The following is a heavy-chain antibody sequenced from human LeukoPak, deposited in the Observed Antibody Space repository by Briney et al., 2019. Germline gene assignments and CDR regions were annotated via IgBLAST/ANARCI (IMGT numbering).Heavy chain of an antibody. D-gene: IGHD3-10*01. CDR1: GGTFSSYA. CDR2: IIPIFGTA. J-gene: IGHJ4*02. Sequence: SVKVSCKASGGTFSSYAISWVRQAPGQGLEWMGGIIPIFGTANYAQKFQGRVTITADKSTSTAYMELSGLRSEDTAVYYCAKKSYGSRFAFDYWGQGTLVTVSS. CDR3: AKKSYGSRFAFDY. V-gene: IGHV1-69*06.